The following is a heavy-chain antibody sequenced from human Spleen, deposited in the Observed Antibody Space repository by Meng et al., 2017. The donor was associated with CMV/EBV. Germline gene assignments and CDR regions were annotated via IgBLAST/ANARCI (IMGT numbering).Heavy chain of an antibody. Sequence: SETLSLTCTVSGGSISSYYWNWIRQPPGKGLEWIGYMYNGGNTNYNPSLKSRVTISMGTSKTQVSLRLNSVTAADTAVYFCARFHYGCSGATCYAKYFDYWGQGTLVTVSS. V-gene: IGHV4-59*01. CDR1: GGSISSYY. CDR2: MYNGGNT. D-gene: IGHD2-2*01. J-gene: IGHJ4*02. CDR3: ARFHYGCSGATCYAKYFDY.